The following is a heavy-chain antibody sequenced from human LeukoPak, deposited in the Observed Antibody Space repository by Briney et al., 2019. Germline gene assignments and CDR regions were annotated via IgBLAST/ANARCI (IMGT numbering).Heavy chain of an antibody. CDR2: IYSGGKT. D-gene: IGHD6-13*01. CDR1: DFTVSTNY. V-gene: IGHV3-53*01. J-gene: IGHJ4*02. CDR3: ARVAAGKVIDY. Sequence: TGGSLRLSCAGYDFTVSTNYMSWVRQAPGKGLKWVSVIYSGGKTYYADSGKGRFTISRDNSKNTVYLQMNSLRAEDTAVYYCARVAAGKVIDYWGQGTLVIVSS.